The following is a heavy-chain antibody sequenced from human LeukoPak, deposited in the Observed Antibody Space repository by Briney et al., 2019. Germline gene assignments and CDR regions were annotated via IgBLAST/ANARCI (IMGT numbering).Heavy chain of an antibody. Sequence: GGSLRLSCAASGFTFSSYAMSWVRQAPGKGLEWVSAISGSGGSTYYADSVKGRFTISRDNAKNSLYLQMNSLRAEDTAVYYCARAVVVVAEYYYYGMDVWGQGTTVTVSS. CDR2: ISGSGGST. CDR3: ARAVVVVAEYYYYGMDV. J-gene: IGHJ6*02. CDR1: GFTFSSYA. D-gene: IGHD2-15*01. V-gene: IGHV3-23*01.